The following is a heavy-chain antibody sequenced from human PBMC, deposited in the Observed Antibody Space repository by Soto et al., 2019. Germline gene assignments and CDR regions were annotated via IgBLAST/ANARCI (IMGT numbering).Heavy chain of an antibody. J-gene: IGHJ4*02. CDR1: GGTFNSFG. CDR3: AIEGCGRGGHSLAS. CDR2: IIPAFGTT. Sequence: QVHVVQSGAEVKKPGSSVKVTCKSFGGTFNSFGINWVRQAPGQGLEYMGGIIPAFGTTNFAQRFRDRVTIVADGSSTTSYVELLSTQSYDTATYYFAIEGCGRGGHSLASWGQGTLVTVSS. D-gene: IGHD2-15*01. V-gene: IGHV1-69*01.